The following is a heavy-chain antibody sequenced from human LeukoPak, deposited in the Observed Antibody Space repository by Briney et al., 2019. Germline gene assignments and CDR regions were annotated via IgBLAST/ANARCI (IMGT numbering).Heavy chain of an antibody. V-gene: IGHV4-34*01. J-gene: IGHJ4*02. Sequence: SETLSLTCAVYGGSFSGYYWSWIRQPLGKGLEWIGEINHSGSTNYNPSLKSRVTISVDTSKNQFSLKLSSVTAADTAVYYCARGRAYSSSWYGYYFDYWGQGTLVTVSS. CDR1: GGSFSGYY. CDR2: INHSGST. D-gene: IGHD6-13*01. CDR3: ARGRAYSSSWYGYYFDY.